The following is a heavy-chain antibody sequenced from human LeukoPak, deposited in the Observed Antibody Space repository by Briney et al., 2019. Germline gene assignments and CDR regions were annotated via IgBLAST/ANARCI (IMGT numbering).Heavy chain of an antibody. CDR3: AKSIFTMKDAFDI. J-gene: IGHJ3*02. V-gene: IGHV3-9*01. CDR2: ISWNSGSI. D-gene: IGHD3-22*01. CDR1: GFTFDDYA. Sequence: SGGSLRLSCAASGFTFDDYAMHWVRQAPGKGLEWVSGISWNSGSIGYADSVKGRFTIPRDNAKNSLYLQMNSLRAEDTALYYCAKSIFTMKDAFDIWGQGTMVTVSS.